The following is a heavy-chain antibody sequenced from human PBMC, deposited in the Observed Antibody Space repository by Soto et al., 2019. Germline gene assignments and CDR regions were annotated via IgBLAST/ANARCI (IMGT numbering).Heavy chain of an antibody. CDR2: IYAGDSDT. V-gene: IGHV5-51*01. Sequence: PGESLKISCKGSGYSFTNYWIGWVRQMPGKGLEWMGLIYAGDSDTRSSPSFQGQVTFSVDMSINAAYLQWTSLRASDTAIYYCARGYCSGGTCYSKRDFYYALDVWGQGTTVTVYS. J-gene: IGHJ6*02. CDR1: GYSFTNYW. CDR3: ARGYCSGGTCYSKRDFYYALDV. D-gene: IGHD2-15*01.